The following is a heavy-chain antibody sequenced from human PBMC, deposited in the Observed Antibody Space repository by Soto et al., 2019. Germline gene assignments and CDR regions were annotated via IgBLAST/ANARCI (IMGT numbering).Heavy chain of an antibody. V-gene: IGHV4-34*01. CDR1: GGSFSDYY. CDR2: INHSGST. Sequence: SSETLSLTCAVYGGSFSDYYWSWIRQPPGKGLEWIGEINHSGSTNYNPSFKSRVTISVDTSKNQFPLKLSSVTAADTALYYFARGRRQQLVRSQYNWFDPWGQGTLVTVSS. D-gene: IGHD6-13*01. J-gene: IGHJ5*02. CDR3: ARGRRQQLVRSQYNWFDP.